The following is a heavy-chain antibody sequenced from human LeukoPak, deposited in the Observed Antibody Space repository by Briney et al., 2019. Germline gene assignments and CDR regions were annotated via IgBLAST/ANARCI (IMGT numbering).Heavy chain of an antibody. Sequence: ASVKVSCKASGYTFTGYYMHWVRQAPGQGLEWMGWINPNSGGTNYAQKFQGRVTMTRDTSISTAYMELSRLRSDDTAVYYCARDSTPSNYGSGSYHGAPFDYWGQGTLVTVSS. J-gene: IGHJ4*02. CDR2: INPNSGGT. CDR3: ARDSTPSNYGSGSYHGAPFDY. V-gene: IGHV1-2*02. D-gene: IGHD3-10*01. CDR1: GYTFTGYY.